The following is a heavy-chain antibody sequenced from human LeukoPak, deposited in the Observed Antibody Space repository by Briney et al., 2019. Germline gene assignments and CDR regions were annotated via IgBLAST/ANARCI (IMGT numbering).Heavy chain of an antibody. D-gene: IGHD3-10*01. CDR3: ARGPRITLIRGGQWYYCMDV. Sequence: ASVKVSCKASGYIFRNYVIHWVRQAPGQGLEWMGLINPSGGSTNYAQKFQGRVTMTRDTSTSTVYMELSSLRSEDTAVYYCARGPRITLIRGGQWYYCMDVWGKGTTVTISS. CDR1: GYIFRNYV. V-gene: IGHV1-46*01. CDR2: INPSGGST. J-gene: IGHJ6*03.